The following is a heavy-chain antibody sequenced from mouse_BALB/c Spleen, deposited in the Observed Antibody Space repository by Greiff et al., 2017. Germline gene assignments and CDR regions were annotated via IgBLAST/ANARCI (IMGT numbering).Heavy chain of an antibody. CDR2: ISSGGGST. V-gene: IGHV5-12-1*01. Sequence: EVQVVESGGGLVKPGGSLKLSCAASGFAFSSYDMSWVRQTPEKRLEWVAYISSGGGSTYYPDTVKGRFTISRDNAKNTLYLQMSSLKSEDTAMYYCARHENYYGFAYWGQGTLVTVSA. J-gene: IGHJ3*01. CDR1: GFAFSSYD. CDR3: ARHENYYGFAY. D-gene: IGHD1-1*01.